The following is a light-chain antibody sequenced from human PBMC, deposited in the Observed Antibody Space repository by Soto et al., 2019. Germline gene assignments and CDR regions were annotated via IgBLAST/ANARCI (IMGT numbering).Light chain of an antibody. CDR2: GVY. V-gene: IGKV3D-15*01. CDR3: QQYHSWPPRT. CDR1: QDIVGSS. Sequence: IVMTQSPLSLPVTPGEPASLSCRASQDIVGSSLAWYQQKPGQAPRLLIYGVYTRAPGIPARFSGSGSGTEFTLTISSLQSEDFAVYYCQQYHSWPPRTFGQGTKVDIK. J-gene: IGKJ1*01.